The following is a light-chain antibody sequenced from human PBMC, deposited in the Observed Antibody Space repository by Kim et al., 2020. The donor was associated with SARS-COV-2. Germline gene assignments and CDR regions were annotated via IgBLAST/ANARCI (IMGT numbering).Light chain of an antibody. CDR3: LLSYSGAWV. Sequence: TVTLPCGSSTGPVTSSHYPYWFQQRPGQAPRTLISDTSNTHSWTPARFSGSLLGDKAALTLSGAQPEDEADYYCLLSYSGAWVFGGGTQLTVL. V-gene: IGLV7-46*01. J-gene: IGLJ3*02. CDR2: DTS. CDR1: TGPVTSSHY.